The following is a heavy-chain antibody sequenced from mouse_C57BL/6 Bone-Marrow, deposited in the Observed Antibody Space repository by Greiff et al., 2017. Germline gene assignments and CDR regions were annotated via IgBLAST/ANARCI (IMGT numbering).Heavy chain of an antibody. CDR2: IYPGDGDT. Sequence: QVQLQQSGAELVKPGASVKISCKASGYAFSSYWMNWVKQRPGKGLEWIGQIYPGDGDTNYNGKFKGKATLTADKSSSTAYMQLSSLTSEDSAVYFCARIYYDYDEDFDYWGQGTTLTVSS. J-gene: IGHJ2*01. D-gene: IGHD2-4*01. CDR1: GYAFSSYW. V-gene: IGHV1-80*01. CDR3: ARIYYDYDEDFDY.